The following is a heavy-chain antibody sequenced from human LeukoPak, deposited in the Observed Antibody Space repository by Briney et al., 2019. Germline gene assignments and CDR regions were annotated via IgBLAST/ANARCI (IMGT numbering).Heavy chain of an antibody. CDR2: ISSSSSYI. D-gene: IGHD5-18*01. J-gene: IGHJ4*02. Sequence: GGSLRLTCAASGFTFSSYSMNWVRQAPGKGLEWVSSISSSSSYIYYAGSVKGRFTISRDNAKNSLYLQMNSLRAEDTAVYYCVRDPPRDTAMVWKYWGQGTLVTVSS. CDR3: VRDPPRDTAMVWKY. CDR1: GFTFSSYS. V-gene: IGHV3-21*01.